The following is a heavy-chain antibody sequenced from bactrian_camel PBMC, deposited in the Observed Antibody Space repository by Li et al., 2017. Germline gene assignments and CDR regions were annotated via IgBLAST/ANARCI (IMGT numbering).Heavy chain of an antibody. CDR2: ISAGGST. CDR3: ATTWWATIQALGVMTSDFGY. D-gene: IGHD3*01. Sequence: HVQLVESGGGSVQAGGSLRLSCTGSRDTFMSSCMGWFRQYPGKEREGDAAISAGGSTYYADSVKGRFTISRDNAKNTVYLQMNSLKSEDTALYYCATTWWATIQALGVMTSDFGYWGQGTQVTVS. CDR1: RDTFMSSC. V-gene: IGHV3S53*01. J-gene: IGHJ6*01.